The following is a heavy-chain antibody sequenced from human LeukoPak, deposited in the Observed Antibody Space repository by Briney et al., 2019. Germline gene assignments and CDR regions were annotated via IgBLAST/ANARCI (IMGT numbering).Heavy chain of an antibody. J-gene: IGHJ4*02. V-gene: IGHV4-59*08. CDR3: ARSEWELPVDY. D-gene: IGHD1-26*01. CDR1: GDSISSYY. CDR2: IYYSGST. Sequence: TSETLSLTCTVSGDSISSYYWSWIRQPPGKGLEWIGYIYYSGSTNYNPSLKSRVTISVDTSKNQFSLKLSSVTAADTAVYYCARSEWELPVDYWGQGTLVTVSS.